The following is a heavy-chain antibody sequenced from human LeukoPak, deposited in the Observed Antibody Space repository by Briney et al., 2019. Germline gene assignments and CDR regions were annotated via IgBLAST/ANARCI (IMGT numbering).Heavy chain of an antibody. D-gene: IGHD2-15*01. CDR3: ATGGNMGGRWLAYNWFDP. CDR1: GYTLTELS. Sequence: ASVKVSCKVSGYTLTELSMHWVRQAPGKGLEWMGGFDPEDGETIYAQKFQGRVTMTEDTSTDTAYMELSSPRSEDTAVYYCATGGNMGGRWLAYNWFDPWGQGTLVTVSS. CDR2: FDPEDGET. J-gene: IGHJ5*02. V-gene: IGHV1-24*01.